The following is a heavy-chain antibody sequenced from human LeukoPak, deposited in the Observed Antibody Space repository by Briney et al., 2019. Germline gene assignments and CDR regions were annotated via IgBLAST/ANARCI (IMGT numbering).Heavy chain of an antibody. CDR2: INPSGGST. CDR3: ARGRLGFCSGGSCSDFDY. D-gene: IGHD2-15*01. CDR1: GYTFTSYY. J-gene: IGHJ4*02. Sequence: ASVKVSCKASGYTFTSYYMHWVRQAPGQGLEWMGIINPSGGSTSYAQKFQGRVTMTTDTSTSTAYMEVRSLRSDDTAVYYCARGRLGFCSGGSCSDFDYWGQGTLVTVSS. V-gene: IGHV1-46*01.